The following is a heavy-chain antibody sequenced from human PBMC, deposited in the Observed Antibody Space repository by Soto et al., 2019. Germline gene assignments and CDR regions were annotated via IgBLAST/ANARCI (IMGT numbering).Heavy chain of an antibody. V-gene: IGHV3-30-3*01. CDR1: GFTFSSYA. CDR2: ISYDGSNK. J-gene: IGHJ4*02. CDR3: ASPRASAARPYYFDY. Sequence: GGSLRLSCAASGFTFSSYAMHWVRQAPGKGLEWVAVISYDGSNKYYADSVKGRFTISRDNSKNTLYLQMNSLRAEDTAVYYCASPRASAARPYYFDYWGQGXLVTVYS. D-gene: IGHD6-6*01.